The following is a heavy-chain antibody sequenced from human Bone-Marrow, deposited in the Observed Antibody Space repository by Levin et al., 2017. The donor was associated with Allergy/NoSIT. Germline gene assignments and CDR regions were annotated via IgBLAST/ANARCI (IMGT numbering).Heavy chain of an antibody. D-gene: IGHD6-13*01. V-gene: IGHV3-23*01. CDR2: ISGRGDFI. CDR3: AKDRSSGWYESFDY. Sequence: GESLKISCTASGFTFSTFAMSWVRQVPGKGLEWVSVISGRGDFINYADSVKGRFTISRDNAKNTLYLQTDSLRAEDTGVYFCAKDRSSGWYESFDYWGQGTLVTVSP. J-gene: IGHJ4*02. CDR1: GFTFSTFA.